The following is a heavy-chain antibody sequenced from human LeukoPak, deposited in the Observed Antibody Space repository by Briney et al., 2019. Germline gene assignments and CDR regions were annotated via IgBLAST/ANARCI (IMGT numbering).Heavy chain of an antibody. J-gene: IGHJ4*02. CDR3: ARSGGLRLLTYYFDY. CDR2: IYYSGST. Sequence: PSETLSLTCTVSGGSISSSSYYWGWIRQPPGKGLEWIGSIYYSGSTYYNPSLKSRVTISVDTSKNQLSLKLSSVTAADTAVYFCARSGGLRLLTYYFDYWGQGTLVTVSS. CDR1: GGSISSSSYY. V-gene: IGHV4-39*07. D-gene: IGHD3-22*01.